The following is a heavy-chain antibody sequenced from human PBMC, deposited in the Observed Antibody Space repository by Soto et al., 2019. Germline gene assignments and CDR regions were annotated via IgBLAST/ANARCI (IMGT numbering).Heavy chain of an antibody. V-gene: IGHV4-4*07. D-gene: IGHD3-3*01. Sequence: SETLSLTCTVSGGAISTYYWTWIRQPAGEGLGWIGSIYSSGSTKYNPALQSRVTMSLDTSNNQFSLRLTSVTAADTAVYYCARGQRFSDWFDPWGQGTLVTVS. CDR1: GGAISTYY. J-gene: IGHJ5*02. CDR2: IYSSGST. CDR3: ARGQRFSDWFDP.